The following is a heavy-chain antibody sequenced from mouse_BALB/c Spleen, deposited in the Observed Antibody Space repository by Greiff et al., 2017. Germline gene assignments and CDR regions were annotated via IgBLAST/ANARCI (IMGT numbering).Heavy chain of an antibody. CDR1: GFTFSSFG. CDR3: ARTGNTTVTPAMDY. CDR2: ISSGSSTI. J-gene: IGHJ4*01. D-gene: IGHD1-1*01. Sequence: EVQVVESGGGLVQPGGSRKLSCAASGFTFSSFGMHWVRQAPEKGLEWVAYISSGSSTIYYADTVKGRFTISRDNPKNTLFLQMTSLRSEDTAMYYCARTGNTTVTPAMDYWGQGTSVTVSS. V-gene: IGHV5-17*02.